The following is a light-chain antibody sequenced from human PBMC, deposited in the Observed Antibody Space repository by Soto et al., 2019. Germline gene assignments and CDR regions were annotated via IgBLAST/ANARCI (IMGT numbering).Light chain of an antibody. CDR2: AAS. CDR3: QQSYSTLSWT. Sequence: DIQMTQSPSSLSASVGDRVTITCRASQSISSYLNWYQQKPGKAPKLLIYAASSLRSEVPSRFSGSGSGTDFTLTISSLQPEDFATYYCQQSYSTLSWTFGQGTKVDIK. V-gene: IGKV1-39*01. J-gene: IGKJ1*01. CDR1: QSISSY.